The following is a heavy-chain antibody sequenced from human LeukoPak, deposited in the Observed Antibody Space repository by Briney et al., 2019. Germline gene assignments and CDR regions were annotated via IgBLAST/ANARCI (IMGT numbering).Heavy chain of an antibody. D-gene: IGHD3-10*01. CDR2: IIPIFGTA. CDR3: ARDLLYNYYYYRDV. CDR1: GGTFSSYA. J-gene: IGHJ6*03. Sequence: GASVKVSCKASGGTFSSYAISWVRQAPGQGLEWMGGIIPIFGTANYAQKFQGRVTITADKSTSTAYMELSSLKSEDTAVYYCARDLLYNYYYYRDVWGKGTTVTVSS. V-gene: IGHV1-69*06.